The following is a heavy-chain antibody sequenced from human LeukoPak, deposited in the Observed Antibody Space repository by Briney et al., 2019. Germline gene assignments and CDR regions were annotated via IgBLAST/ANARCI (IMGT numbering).Heavy chain of an antibody. J-gene: IGHJ4*02. CDR2: IYYSGST. CDR3: ASTRRDGYNYVLDY. CDR1: GGSISSYY. D-gene: IGHD5-24*01. Sequence: PSETLSLTCTVSGGSISSYYWSWIRQPPGKGLEWIGYIYYSGSTNYNPSLKSRVTISVDTSKNQFSLKLSSVTAADTAVYYCASTRRDGYNYVLDYWGQGTLVTVSS. V-gene: IGHV4-59*01.